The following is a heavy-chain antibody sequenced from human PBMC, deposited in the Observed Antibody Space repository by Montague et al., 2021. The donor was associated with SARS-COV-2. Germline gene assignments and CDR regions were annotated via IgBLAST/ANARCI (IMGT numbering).Heavy chain of an antibody. CDR3: ARVRYYGSGTSLGMDV. D-gene: IGHD3-10*01. J-gene: IGHJ6*02. CDR2: INYSGST. Sequence: SETLSLTCAVYGGSFSGYYWSWIRQPPGKGLEWIGEINYSGSTNYNPSLKSRVTISVDTSKNQFSLKLGSVTAADTAVYYCARVRYYGSGTSLGMDVWGQGTTVTVSS. CDR1: GGSFSGYY. V-gene: IGHV4-34*01.